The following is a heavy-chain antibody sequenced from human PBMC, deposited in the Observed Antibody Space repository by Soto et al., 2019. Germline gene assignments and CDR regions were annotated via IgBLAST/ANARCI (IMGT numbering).Heavy chain of an antibody. D-gene: IGHD4-17*01. CDR3: AKWAGTYGDYARYFHY. V-gene: IGHV3-23*01. J-gene: IGHJ1*01. CDR1: GFSFSSYG. CDR2: ILAVDGIT. Sequence: EVQLLESGGGLVQPGGSLRLSCAASGFSFSSYGMSWVRQAPGKGPEWVATILAVDGITDYADAVRGRFTISRDNSKNMLHLHRNGLRAEDTAVYYCAKWAGTYGDYARYFHYWGQGTLVTVSS.